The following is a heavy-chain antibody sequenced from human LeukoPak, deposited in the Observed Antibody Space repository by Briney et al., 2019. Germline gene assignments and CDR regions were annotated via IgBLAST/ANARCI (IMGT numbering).Heavy chain of an antibody. CDR3: ARGEDYSGSGSYYNNPYNWFDP. CDR2: INHSGST. V-gene: IGHV4-34*01. Sequence: KPSETLSLTCAVYGGSFSGYYWSWIRQPPGKGLEWIGEINHSGSTNDNPSLKSRVTISVETSKNQFSLTLSSVTAADTAVFYCARGEDYSGSGSYYNNPYNWFDPWGQGTLVTVSS. CDR1: GGSFSGYY. D-gene: IGHD3-10*01. J-gene: IGHJ5*02.